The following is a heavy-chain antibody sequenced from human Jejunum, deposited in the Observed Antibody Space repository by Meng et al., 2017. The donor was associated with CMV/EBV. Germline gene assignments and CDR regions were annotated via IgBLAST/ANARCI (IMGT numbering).Heavy chain of an antibody. CDR3: VGVRTFNYDSSGHSLDY. Sequence: FESQWMTLVRQARGKGLEWVASIRKDGSEQNYVDSAKGRFTISRDNAKNSLYLQMNSLRVEDTAAYYCVGVRTFNYDSSGHSLDYWGQGTLVTVSS. CDR1: FESQW. J-gene: IGHJ4*02. CDR2: IRKDGSEQ. V-gene: IGHV3-7*03. D-gene: IGHD3-22*01.